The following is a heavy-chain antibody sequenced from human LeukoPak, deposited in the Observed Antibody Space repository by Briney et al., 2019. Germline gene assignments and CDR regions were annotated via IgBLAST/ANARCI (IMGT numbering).Heavy chain of an antibody. CDR1: GYIFTDYS. J-gene: IGHJ4*02. V-gene: IGHV1-2*04. CDR2: INPNSGST. CDR3: AKGGGAITVAGTTDY. D-gene: IGHD6-19*01. Sequence: ASVKVSCTASGYIFTDYSLHWVRQAPGQGLEWMGWINPNSGSTYHAQKFQGWVTMTRDTSISTAYMELSRLTSDDTAVYYCAKGGGAITVAGTTDYWGQGTLVTVSS.